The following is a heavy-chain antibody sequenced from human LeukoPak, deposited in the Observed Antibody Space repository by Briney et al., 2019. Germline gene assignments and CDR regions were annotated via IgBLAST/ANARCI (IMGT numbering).Heavy chain of an antibody. CDR3: ARGVYCSGGSCWGAGY. CDR1: GYTFTSYG. CDR2: INTNTGNP. D-gene: IGHD2-15*01. Sequence: ASVKVSCKASGYTFTSYGISWVRQAPGQGLEWMGWINTNTGNPTYAQGFTGRFVFSLDTSVSTAYLQISSLKAEDTAVYYCARGVYCSGGSCWGAGYWGQGTLVTVSS. V-gene: IGHV7-4-1*02. J-gene: IGHJ4*02.